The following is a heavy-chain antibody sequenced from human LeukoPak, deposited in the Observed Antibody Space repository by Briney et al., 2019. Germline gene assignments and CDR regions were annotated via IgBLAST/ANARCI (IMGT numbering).Heavy chain of an antibody. CDR1: GFTFSNYW. CDR2: IKNDGSEK. D-gene: IGHD3-3*01. J-gene: IGHJ4*02. CDR3: ATDRGWRTSGYYLYYFEY. V-gene: IGHV3-7*01. Sequence: PGGSLRLSCAASGFTFSNYWMSWVRQAPGKGLEWVASIKNDGSEKYYVDSVRGRYTISRGNTKNSLYLQMSSLRAEDTAVYYCATDRGWRTSGYYLYYFEYWGQGTLVTFSS.